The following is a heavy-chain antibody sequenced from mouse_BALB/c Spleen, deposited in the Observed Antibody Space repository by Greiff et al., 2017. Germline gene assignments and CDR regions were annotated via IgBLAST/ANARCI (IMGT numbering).Heavy chain of an antibody. CDR1: GYSITSGYY. CDR3: ARGGGDYDEDWFAY. J-gene: IGHJ3*01. CDR2: ISYDGSN. Sequence: EVQLQQSGPGLVKPSQSLSLTCSVTGYSITSGYYWNWIRQFPGNKLEWMGYISYDGSNNYNPSLKNRISITRDTSKNQFFLKLNSVTTEDTATYYCARGGGDYDEDWFAYWGQGTLVTVSA. D-gene: IGHD2-4*01. V-gene: IGHV3-6*02.